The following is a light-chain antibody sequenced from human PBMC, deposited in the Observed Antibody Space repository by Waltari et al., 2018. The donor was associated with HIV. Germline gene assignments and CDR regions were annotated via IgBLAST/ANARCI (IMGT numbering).Light chain of an antibody. V-gene: IGLV1-47*01. CDR1: TSNIETQW. CDR2: RNY. CDR3: EAWDSTLKETL. J-gene: IGLJ3*02. Sequence: QSVLTQPPSASGTPGQTVTISCSGSTSNIETQWVYWYQQLPGTAPKLLIYRNYKRPSGVPERFSVSKSGASASLVISGLRSEDEADYYGEAWDSTLKETLFGGGTKLTVL.